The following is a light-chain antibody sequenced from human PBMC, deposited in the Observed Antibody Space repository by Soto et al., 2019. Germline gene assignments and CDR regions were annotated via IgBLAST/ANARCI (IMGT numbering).Light chain of an antibody. CDR3: QQRSNGPPRT. Sequence: EIVLTQSPATLSLSPGERATLSCRASQSVSSYLAWYQQKPGQAPRLLIYDASNRATGIPARFSGSGSGTDFTVTSSSREPEDFAVYYCQQRSNGPPRTFGGGTKGEIK. CDR2: DAS. J-gene: IGKJ4*01. V-gene: IGKV3-11*01. CDR1: QSVSSY.